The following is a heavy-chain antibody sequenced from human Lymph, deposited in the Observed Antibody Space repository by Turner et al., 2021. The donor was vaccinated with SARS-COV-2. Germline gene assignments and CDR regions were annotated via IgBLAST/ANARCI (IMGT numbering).Heavy chain of an antibody. CDR3: ARSGPNFDF. CDR1: GFTFSSYA. V-gene: IGHV3-30-3*01. D-gene: IGHD7-27*01. Sequence: QVQLVESGGGVVQPGRSLRLSCAASGFTFSSYAMNWVRQATGKGLEWVTIISNDGSNKDYADSVKGRFTISRDNSKNTLYLQMNSLGAEDTAVYYCARSGPNFDFWGQGTLVTVSS. J-gene: IGHJ4*02. CDR2: ISNDGSNK.